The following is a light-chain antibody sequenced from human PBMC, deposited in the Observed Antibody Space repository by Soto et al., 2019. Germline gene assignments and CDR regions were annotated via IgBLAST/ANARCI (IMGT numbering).Light chain of an antibody. CDR3: TSYTTSSTRV. Sequence: QSVLTQPASVSGSPGQSITISCTGTNSDVGAYNYVSWYQHHPGKAPKRMIYDVTKRPSGVSNRFSGSKSGNTASLTISGLQAEDEADYYCTSYTTSSTRVFGTGTKLTVL. CDR2: DVT. V-gene: IGLV2-14*03. CDR1: NSDVGAYNY. J-gene: IGLJ1*01.